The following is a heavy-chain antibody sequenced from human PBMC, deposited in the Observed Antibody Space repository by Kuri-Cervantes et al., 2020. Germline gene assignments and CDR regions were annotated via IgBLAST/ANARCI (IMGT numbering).Heavy chain of an antibody. CDR1: GGSISSSSYY. D-gene: IGHD2-2*01. CDR3: ARGFHGGAAAATDYFDY. Sequence: GSLRLSCTVSGGSISSSSYYWGWIRQPPGKGLEWIGSIYYSGSTYYNPSLKSRVTISVDTSKNQFSLKLSSVTAADTAVYYCARGFHGGAAAATDYFDYWGQGTLVTVSS. CDR2: IYYSGST. J-gene: IGHJ4*02. V-gene: IGHV4-39*07.